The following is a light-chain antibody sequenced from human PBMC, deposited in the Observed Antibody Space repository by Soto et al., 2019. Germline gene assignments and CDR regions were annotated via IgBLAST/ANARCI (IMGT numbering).Light chain of an antibody. J-gene: IGKJ5*01. CDR2: DAS. CDR1: QSISIW. CDR3: QKANSFPLN. V-gene: IGKV1-5*01. Sequence: DIQMTHPPSTLSASVLDIVTITCRASQSISIWLAWYQQKPGKAPKLLIYDASSLESGVPSRFSGSGSGTEFTLTISSLQPEDFATYYCQKANSFPLNFGQGTRLEIK.